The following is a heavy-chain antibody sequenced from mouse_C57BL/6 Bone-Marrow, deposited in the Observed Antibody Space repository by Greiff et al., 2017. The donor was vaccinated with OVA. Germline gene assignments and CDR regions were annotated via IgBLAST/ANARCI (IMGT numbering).Heavy chain of an antibody. V-gene: IGHV1-4*01. CDR3: ARWRLLRFYYFDY. D-gene: IGHD1-1*01. Sequence: QVQLQQSGAELARPGASVKMSCKASGYTFTSYTMHWVKQRPGQGLEWIGYINPSSGYTKYNQKFKDKATLTAEQSSSTAYMPLSSLTSEDSAVYYCARWRLLRFYYFDYWGQGTTLTVSS. CDR1: GYTFTSYT. J-gene: IGHJ2*01. CDR2: INPSSGYT.